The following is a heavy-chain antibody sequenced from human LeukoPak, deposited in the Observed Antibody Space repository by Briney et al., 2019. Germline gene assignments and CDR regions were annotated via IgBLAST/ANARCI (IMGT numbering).Heavy chain of an antibody. CDR2: ISGSGGST. Sequence: GGSHGVYCAASGFTVRSYAISWGRPAPGKGLEWVSAISGSGGSTYYADSVKGRFTISRDNSKNTLYLQMNSLRAEDTAVYYCAKDKVPGIAVAGRLGYWGQGTLVTVSS. D-gene: IGHD6-19*01. CDR3: AKDKVPGIAVAGRLGY. V-gene: IGHV3-23*01. J-gene: IGHJ4*02. CDR1: GFTVRSYA.